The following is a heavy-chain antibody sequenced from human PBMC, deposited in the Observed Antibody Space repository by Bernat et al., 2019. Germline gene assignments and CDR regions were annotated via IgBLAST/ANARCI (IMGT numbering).Heavy chain of an antibody. J-gene: IGHJ6*03. Sequence: QVQLQQWGAGLLKPSETLSLTCGVYGGSFSNYSWSWIRQPPGKGLEWIGEINHSGSTDYNPSLATRVTISIDSSRNQFSLKLSSVTAADTAVYYCAREQTELFHDFRSGYEGRYYYFYYMDVWGEGTSVTVSS. CDR3: AREQTELFHDFRSGYEGRYYYFYYMDV. CDR2: INHSGST. V-gene: IGHV4-34*01. CDR1: GGSFSNYS. D-gene: IGHD3-3*01.